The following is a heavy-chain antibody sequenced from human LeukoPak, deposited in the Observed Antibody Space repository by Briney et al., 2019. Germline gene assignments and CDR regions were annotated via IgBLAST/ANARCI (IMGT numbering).Heavy chain of an antibody. Sequence: PGGSLRLSCAASGFTFSSYGMHWVRQAPGKGMEWVAVIWYEGSNKYYADSVKGRFTISRDNSKNTLYLQMNSLRAEDTAVYYCARAALYDILTGVYYYYGMDVWGQGTTVTVSS. D-gene: IGHD3-9*01. J-gene: IGHJ6*02. CDR1: GFTFSSYG. CDR3: ARAALYDILTGVYYYYGMDV. CDR2: IWYEGSNK. V-gene: IGHV3-33*01.